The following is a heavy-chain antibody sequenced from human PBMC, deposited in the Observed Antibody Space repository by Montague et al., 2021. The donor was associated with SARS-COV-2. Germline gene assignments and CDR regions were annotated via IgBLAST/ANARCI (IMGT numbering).Heavy chain of an antibody. J-gene: IGHJ6*02. V-gene: IGHV3-48*03. CDR3: ARDRDWDDRCGMDA. CDR2: ISSSGGGSTK. CDR1: GFIFSSYE. Sequence: SLRLSCAASGFIFSSYEMNWVRQAPGKGLEWISYISSSGGGSTKHYTDSVKGRFTISRDNARNSLYLQMNSLRVEDTAIYYCARDRDWDDRCGMDAWGQGTTVTVSS. D-gene: IGHD3-9*01.